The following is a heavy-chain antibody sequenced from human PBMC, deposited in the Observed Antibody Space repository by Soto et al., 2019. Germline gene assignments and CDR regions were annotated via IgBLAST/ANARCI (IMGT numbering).Heavy chain of an antibody. J-gene: IGHJ6*03. Sequence: GGSLRISCAASGFSCSTYGMHWVRQAPGKGLAWVSVIWYDGSNKHYADSVMGRFIISRDNSQNTLYLQMNSLRAEDTAVYYCARSPTSDPLYGSGGSQSLDYYYYYMDVWGKGT. V-gene: IGHV3-33*01. CDR2: IWYDGSNK. CDR3: ARSPTSDPLYGSGGSQSLDYYYYYMDV. D-gene: IGHD3-10*01. CDR1: GFSCSTYG.